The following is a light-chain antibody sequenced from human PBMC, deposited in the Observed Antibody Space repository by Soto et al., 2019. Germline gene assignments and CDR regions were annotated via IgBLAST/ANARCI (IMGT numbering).Light chain of an antibody. CDR3: QQFTNYPLT. CDR1: RDIARS. Sequence: AIPLTQSPSSLSASVGDRVTITCRASRDIARSLVWYQQKPGQPPKLLISEASSLETGVPSRFSGSGFGTDFTLTISTLQPEDFATYYCQQFTNYPLTFGGGTKVETK. J-gene: IGKJ4*01. V-gene: IGKV1D-13*01. CDR2: EAS.